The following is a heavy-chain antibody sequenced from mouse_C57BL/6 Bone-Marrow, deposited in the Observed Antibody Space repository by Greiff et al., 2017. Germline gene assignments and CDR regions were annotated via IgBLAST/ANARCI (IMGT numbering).Heavy chain of an antibody. CDR1: GFNINDDY. V-gene: IGHV14-4*01. D-gene: IGHD1-3*01. CDR3: TTTAHRLKGGMDY. J-gene: IGHJ4*01. Sequence: EVQLEESGAELVRPGASVKLSCTASGFNINDDYMHWVKQRPEQGLEWIGWIDPENGDTEYASKFQGKATITADTSSNTAYLQLSSLTSEDTAVYYCTTTAHRLKGGMDYWGQGTSVTVSS. CDR2: IDPENGDT.